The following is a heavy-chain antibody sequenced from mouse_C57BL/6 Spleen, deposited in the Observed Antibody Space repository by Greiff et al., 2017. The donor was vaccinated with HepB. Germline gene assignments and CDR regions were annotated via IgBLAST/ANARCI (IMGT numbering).Heavy chain of an antibody. D-gene: IGHD2-5*01. CDR1: GYAFTNYL. CDR3: ARSNYEGFAY. Sequence: VKVVESGAELVRPGTSVKVSCKASGYAFTNYLIEWVKQRPGQGLEWIGVINPGSGGTNYNEKFKGKATLTADKSSSTAYMQLSSLTSEDSAVYFCARSNYEGFAYWGQGTLVTVSA. CDR2: INPGSGGT. V-gene: IGHV1-54*01. J-gene: IGHJ3*01.